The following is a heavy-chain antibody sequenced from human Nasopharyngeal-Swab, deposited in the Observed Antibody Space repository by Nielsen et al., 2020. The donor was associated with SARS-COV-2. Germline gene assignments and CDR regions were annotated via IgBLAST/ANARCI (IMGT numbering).Heavy chain of an antibody. V-gene: IGHV3-48*01. D-gene: IGHD3-3*01. CDR2: ISSSSSTI. CDR3: ASRQNVLRFLEWSSYYYYYYMDV. J-gene: IGHJ6*03. Sequence: WIRQPPGKGPEWVSYISSSSSTIYYADSVKGRFTISRDNAKNSLYLQMNSLRAEDTAVYYCASRQNVLRFLEWSSYYYYYYMDVWGKGTTVTVSS.